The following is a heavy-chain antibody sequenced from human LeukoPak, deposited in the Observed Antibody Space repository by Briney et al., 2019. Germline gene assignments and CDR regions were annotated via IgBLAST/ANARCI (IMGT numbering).Heavy chain of an antibody. CDR2: ISYDGSNK. D-gene: IGHD6-19*01. J-gene: IGHJ4*02. CDR1: GFTFSSYA. Sequence: GGSLRLSCAASGFTFSSYAMHWVRQALGKGLEWVAVISYDGSNKYYADSVKGRFTISRDNSKNTLYLQMNSLRAEDTAVYYCAREAGTGYYFDYWGQGTLVTVSS. V-gene: IGHV3-30-3*01. CDR3: AREAGTGYYFDY.